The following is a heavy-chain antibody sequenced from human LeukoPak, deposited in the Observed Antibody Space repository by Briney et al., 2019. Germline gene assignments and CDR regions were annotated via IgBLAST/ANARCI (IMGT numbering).Heavy chain of an antibody. J-gene: IGHJ4*02. CDR2: IYSGGST. CDR3: AREVRGGNSFDY. V-gene: IGHV3-66*01. Sequence: PGGSLRLSCAASGFTFSSYGMHWVRQAPGKGLEWVSLIYSGGSTYYADSVKGRFIISRDSSKNTLYLQMNSLRAEDTAVYYCAREVRGGNSFDYWGQGTLVTVSS. D-gene: IGHD3-10*01. CDR1: GFTFSSYG.